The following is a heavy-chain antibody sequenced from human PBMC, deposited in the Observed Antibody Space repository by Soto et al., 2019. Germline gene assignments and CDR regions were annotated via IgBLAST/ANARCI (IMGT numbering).Heavy chain of an antibody. J-gene: IGHJ6*02. CDR2: ITSNSGNI. Sequence: GGSLRLSCAASGFNFDAYGMLWVRQVAGKGLEWVSGITSNSGNIGYADSVKGRFTISRDNLKNTLYLQMNSLTAEDTAVYYCARPLVAPVAGPYYYGMDVWGQGTTVTVSS. D-gene: IGHD6-19*01. V-gene: IGHV3-9*01. CDR3: ARPLVAPVAGPYYYGMDV. CDR1: GFNFDAYG.